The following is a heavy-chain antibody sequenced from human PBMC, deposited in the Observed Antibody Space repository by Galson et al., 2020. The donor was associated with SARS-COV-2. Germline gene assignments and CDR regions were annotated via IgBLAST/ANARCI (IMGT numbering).Heavy chain of an antibody. Sequence: GGSLRLSCGASGLTFSFYAMSWVRQAPGKGLEWVSAISGSGDSTYYADSVKGRFTISRDNSKNTLFLQMNSLRAEDTAVYYCATEQQMFTIQGVFDSWGQGTLVTVSS. CDR3: ATEQQMFTIQGVFDS. CDR1: GLTFSFYA. D-gene: IGHD1-1*01. J-gene: IGHJ4*02. CDR2: ISGSGDST. V-gene: IGHV3-23*01.